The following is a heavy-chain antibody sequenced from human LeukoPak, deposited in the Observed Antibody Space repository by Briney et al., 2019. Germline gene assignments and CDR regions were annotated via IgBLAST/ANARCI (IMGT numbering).Heavy chain of an antibody. D-gene: IGHD2-2*01. Sequence: GGSLRLSCAASGFTFSSYAMSWVRQAPGKGLEWVSAISGSGGSTYYADSVKGRFTISRDNSKNTLYLQMNSLRAEDTAVYYCTFDPAAHYYYYGMDVGGKGTRSPSPQ. CDR1: GFTFSSYA. J-gene: IGHJ6*04. CDR2: ISGSGGST. V-gene: IGHV3-23*01. CDR3: TFDPAAHYYYYGMDV.